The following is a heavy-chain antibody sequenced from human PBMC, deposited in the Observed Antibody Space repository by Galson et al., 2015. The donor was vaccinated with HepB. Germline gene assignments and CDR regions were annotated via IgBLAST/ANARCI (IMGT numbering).Heavy chain of an antibody. Sequence: SLRLSCAASGFTVSDTHMNWVRQAPGKGLEWVSIIYSGGNTNYADSVKGRFTIPRDNSNNTLYLQMNSLRVEDTAVYYCARWGYCGGDCYSTDALDIWGQGTMVDVSS. CDR3: ARWGYCGGDCYSTDALDI. V-gene: IGHV3-53*01. CDR1: GFTVSDTH. J-gene: IGHJ3*02. D-gene: IGHD2-21*01. CDR2: IYSGGNT.